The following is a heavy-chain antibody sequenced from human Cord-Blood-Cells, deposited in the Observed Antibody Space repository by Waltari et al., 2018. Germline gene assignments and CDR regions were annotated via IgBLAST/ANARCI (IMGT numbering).Heavy chain of an antibody. CDR3: AKAYSSGWYYFDY. D-gene: IGHD6-19*01. Sequence: EVQLVESGGVVVQPGGSLRLSCAASGFTFDDYAMHWVRQDPGKGLEWVSLISWDGGSTYYADSVNGRFTISRDNSKNSLYLQMNSLRAEDTALYYCAKAYSSGWYYFDYWGQGTLVTVSS. V-gene: IGHV3-43D*04. J-gene: IGHJ4*02. CDR2: ISWDGGST. CDR1: GFTFDDYA.